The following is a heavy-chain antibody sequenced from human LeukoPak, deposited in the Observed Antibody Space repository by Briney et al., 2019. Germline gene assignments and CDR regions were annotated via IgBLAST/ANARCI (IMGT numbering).Heavy chain of an antibody. CDR2: IYYSGST. Sequence: SETLSLTCTVSGGSVSSGSYYWSWIRQPPGKGLEWIGYIYYSGSTNYNPSLKSRVTISVDTSKNQFSLKLSSVTAADTAVYYCAGLPFYSVSYFDYWGQGTLVTVSS. V-gene: IGHV4-61*01. D-gene: IGHD2-21*01. CDR3: AGLPFYSVSYFDY. J-gene: IGHJ4*02. CDR1: GGSVSSGSYY.